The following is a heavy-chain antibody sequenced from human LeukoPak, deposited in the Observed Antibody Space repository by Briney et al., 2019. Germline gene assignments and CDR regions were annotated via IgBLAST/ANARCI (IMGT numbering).Heavy chain of an antibody. D-gene: IGHD6-6*01. J-gene: IGHJ5*02. Sequence: SETLSLTCSVSGYSISSGYYWGWIRQPPGKGLEWIGSIYHSGSTYYNPSLKSRVTISVDTSKNQFSLKLSSVTAADTAVYYCARCYSSSSYGWFDPWGQGTLVTVSS. CDR1: GYSISSGYY. CDR3: ARCYSSSSYGWFDP. CDR2: IYHSGST. V-gene: IGHV4-38-2*01.